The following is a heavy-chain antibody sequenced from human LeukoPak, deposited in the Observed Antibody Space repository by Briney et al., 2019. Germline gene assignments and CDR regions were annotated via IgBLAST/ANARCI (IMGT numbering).Heavy chain of an antibody. J-gene: IGHJ6*02. D-gene: IGHD2/OR15-2a*01. CDR1: GFTFSTYV. Sequence: PGRALRLSCAGSGFTFSTYVIHWGRQTPGKGLEWAALISYDGNSKYYADSVKGRFTISRDNSKNTVYLQMDSLRPEDTALYYCARVIISTKYYSGMDVWGQGTTVTVSS. CDR3: ARVIISTKYYSGMDV. CDR2: ISYDGNSK. V-gene: IGHV3-30*03.